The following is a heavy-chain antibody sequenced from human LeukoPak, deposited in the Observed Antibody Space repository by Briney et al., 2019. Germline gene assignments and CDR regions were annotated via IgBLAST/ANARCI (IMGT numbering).Heavy chain of an antibody. Sequence: GASVKVSCKASGYTFSGYYIHWVRQAPGQGLEWIGWFSPSTGGANYAQKFQGRVIMTRDTSIATAYMELRRLRSDDTAVYFCASPKYGDFYFDYWGQGTLVTVAS. CDR3: ASPKYGDFYFDY. J-gene: IGHJ4*02. D-gene: IGHD2-21*02. V-gene: IGHV1-2*02. CDR1: GYTFSGYY. CDR2: FSPSTGGA.